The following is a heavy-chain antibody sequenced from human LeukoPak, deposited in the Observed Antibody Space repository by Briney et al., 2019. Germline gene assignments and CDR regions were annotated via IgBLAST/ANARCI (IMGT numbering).Heavy chain of an antibody. D-gene: IGHD2-2*01. V-gene: IGHV3-30*02. Sequence: GGSLRLSCAASGSTFSSYGMHWVRQAPGKGLEWVAFIRYDGSNKYYADSVKGRFTISRDNSKNTLYLQMNSLRPEDTAVYYCAKDNPIEKVPGLGPGSWGQGTLVTVSS. CDR3: AKDNPIEKVPGLGPGS. CDR1: GSTFSSYG. CDR2: IRYDGSNK. J-gene: IGHJ5*02.